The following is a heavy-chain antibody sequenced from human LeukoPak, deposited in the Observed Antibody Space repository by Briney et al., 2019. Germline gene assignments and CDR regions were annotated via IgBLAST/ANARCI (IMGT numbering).Heavy chain of an antibody. D-gene: IGHD1-26*01. CDR3: ARDRRGSYFSFDY. V-gene: IGHV4-59*01. Sequence: SETLSLTCSVSSGSISGYYWNWIRQPPGKGLEWIGQIFYSGSTTYNPSLKSPVTISVDTSKNQFSLKVRSVTAADTAVYYCARDRRGSYFSFDYWGQGTLVAVSS. CDR1: SGSISGYY. J-gene: IGHJ4*02. CDR2: IFYSGST.